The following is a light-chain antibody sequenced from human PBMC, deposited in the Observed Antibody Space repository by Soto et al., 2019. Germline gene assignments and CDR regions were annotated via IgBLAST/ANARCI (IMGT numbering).Light chain of an antibody. Sequence: DIQMTQSPSSLSASVGDRVTITCRASQSISSYLNWYQQNPGKATKLLIYAASSLKSWVPSIFRGIRSGTDFTLAISNLQREDFAAYYCQQSYSTPFTFSPGNKVDIK. V-gene: IGKV1-39*01. CDR2: AAS. CDR3: QQSYSTPFT. J-gene: IGKJ3*01. CDR1: QSISSY.